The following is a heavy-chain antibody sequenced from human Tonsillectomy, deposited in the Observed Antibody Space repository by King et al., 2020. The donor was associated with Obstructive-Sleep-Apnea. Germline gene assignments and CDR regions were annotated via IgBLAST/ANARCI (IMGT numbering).Heavy chain of an antibody. V-gene: IGHV4-59*01. CDR1: GGSISSYY. Sequence: QLQESGPGLVKPSETLSLTCTVSGGSISSYYWSWIRQPPGKGLAWIGYIIYRGSANYNPSIKSRFTISVDTSKHQFSLKLSSVTAAATAVYYCAREAIYGDYTWYFDLWGRGTLVTVSS. CDR3: AREAIYGDYTWYFDL. J-gene: IGHJ2*01. CDR2: IIYRGSA. D-gene: IGHD4-17*01.